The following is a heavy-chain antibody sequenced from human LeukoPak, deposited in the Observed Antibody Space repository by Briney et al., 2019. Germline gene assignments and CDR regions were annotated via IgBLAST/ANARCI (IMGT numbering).Heavy chain of an antibody. J-gene: IGHJ5*02. CDR3: ARRWLRYPARTYNWFDP. CDR2: IYYSGST. CDR1: GGSISSGGYS. D-gene: IGHD5-12*01. Sequence: SETLSLTCAVSGGSISSGGYSWSWIRQPPGKGLEWIGYIYYSGSTYYNPSLKSRVTISVDTSKNQFSLKLSSVTAADTAVYYCARRWLRYPARTYNWFDPWGQGTLVTVSS. V-gene: IGHV4-30-4*07.